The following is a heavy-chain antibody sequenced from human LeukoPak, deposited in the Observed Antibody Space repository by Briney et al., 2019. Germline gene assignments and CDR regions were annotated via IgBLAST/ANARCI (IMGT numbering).Heavy chain of an antibody. D-gene: IGHD3-22*01. J-gene: IGHJ4*02. V-gene: IGHV1-69*01. CDR1: GGAFSSYA. CDR2: IIPIFGTA. CDR3: ARRRHYYDSSGYYLDY. Sequence: SVKVSCKASGGAFSSYAISWVRQAPGQGLEWMGGIIPIFGTANYAQKFQGRVTITADESTSTAYMELSSLRSEDTAVYYCARRRHYYDSSGYYLDYWGQGTLVTVSS.